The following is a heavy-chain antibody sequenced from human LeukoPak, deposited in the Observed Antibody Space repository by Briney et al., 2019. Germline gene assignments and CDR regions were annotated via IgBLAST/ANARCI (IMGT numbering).Heavy chain of an antibody. CDR3: ARGKGSGWTFDY. V-gene: IGHV4-34*01. Sequence: SETLCLTCAASGGTFSGYYWNWIRQPPGKGLEWIGEINHSGSTNYNPSLKSGVTISVDTSKNQFSLKLSSVPAADTAVYYCARGKGSGWTFDYSGQGTLVTVSS. CDR2: INHSGST. CDR1: GGTFSGYY. D-gene: IGHD6-19*01. J-gene: IGHJ4*02.